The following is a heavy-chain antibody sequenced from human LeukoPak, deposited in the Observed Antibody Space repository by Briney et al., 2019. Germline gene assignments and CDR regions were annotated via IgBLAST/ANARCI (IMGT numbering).Heavy chain of an antibody. D-gene: IGHD1-26*01. CDR2: IYYSGSS. CDR3: ARVGVTADFDY. CDR1: GGSLSSSGYY. V-gene: IGHV4-39*07. J-gene: IGHJ4*02. Sequence: SETLSLTCTVSGGSLSSSGYYWGWVRQPPGKELEWIGSIYYSGSSHYNPSLKSRVSMSRDTAKNQFSLNLSSVTAADTAVYYCARVGVTADFDYWGQGTLVTVSS.